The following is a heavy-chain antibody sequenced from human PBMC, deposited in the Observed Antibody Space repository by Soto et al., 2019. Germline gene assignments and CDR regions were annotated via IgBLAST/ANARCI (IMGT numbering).Heavy chain of an antibody. Sequence: PGGSLRLSCAASGFTFSSYEMNWVRRAPGKGLEWVSYISSSGSTIYYADSVKGRFTISRDNAKNSLYLQMNSLRAEDTAVYYCARELLGNRKYYYDSSGYDGMDVWGQGTTVTVSS. CDR1: GFTFSSYE. D-gene: IGHD3-22*01. J-gene: IGHJ6*02. V-gene: IGHV3-48*03. CDR3: ARELLGNRKYYYDSSGYDGMDV. CDR2: ISSSGSTI.